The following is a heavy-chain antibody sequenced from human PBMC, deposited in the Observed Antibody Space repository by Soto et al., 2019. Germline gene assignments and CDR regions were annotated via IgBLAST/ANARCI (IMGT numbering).Heavy chain of an antibody. CDR2: IRFDGSNE. Sequence: QEQLVESGGGVVQPGTSLRLSCAVPGGIFHGYGMHWVRQAPGKGLEWVAIIRFDGSNEEYADSVKGRFTISRDNSKNTLYLQMTTLGAEDTAVYYCSGDGIGGTVFRGYLDYWGRGTVVTVSS. V-gene: IGHV3-33*01. D-gene: IGHD1-1*01. CDR1: GGIFHGYG. CDR3: SGDGIGGTVFRGYLDY. J-gene: IGHJ4*02.